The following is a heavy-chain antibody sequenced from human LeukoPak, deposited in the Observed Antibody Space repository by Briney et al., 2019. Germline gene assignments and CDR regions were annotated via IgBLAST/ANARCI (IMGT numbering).Heavy chain of an antibody. Sequence: GASVKVSCKASGYTFTGYYMHWVRQAAGQRLEWMGWINPNSGGTNYAQKFQGGVTMTRDTSISTAYMELCRLRSDDTAVYYCARAMSTAMVLQAYYFDYWGQGTLVTVSS. D-gene: IGHD5-18*01. CDR2: INPNSGGT. CDR1: GYTFTGYY. J-gene: IGHJ4*02. V-gene: IGHV1-2*02. CDR3: ARAMSTAMVLQAYYFDY.